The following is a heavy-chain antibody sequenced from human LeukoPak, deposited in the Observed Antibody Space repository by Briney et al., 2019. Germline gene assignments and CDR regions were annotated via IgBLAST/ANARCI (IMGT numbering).Heavy chain of an antibody. CDR2: ISNDGGGT. D-gene: IGHD3-22*01. V-gene: IGHV3-23*01. J-gene: IGHJ5*02. CDR3: ARGGSGYFADL. CDR1: GFIFNNYG. Sequence: GGSLRLSCAASGFIFNNYGLIWVRQAPGKGLQWVSAISNDGGGTTYADFVKGRFTISRDNSKNTLFLQMSSLRAEDTALYYLARGGSGYFADLWGQGTLVTVSS.